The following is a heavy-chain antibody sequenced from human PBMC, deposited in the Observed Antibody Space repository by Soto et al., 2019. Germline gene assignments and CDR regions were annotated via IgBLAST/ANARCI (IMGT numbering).Heavy chain of an antibody. CDR1: GFSLTTSGVG. CDR2: IYGDDDK. J-gene: IGHJ5*01. V-gene: IGHV2-5*02. Sequence: QITLNESGPALVKPTQTLTLTCTFSGFSLTTSGVGVHWIRQSPGKALECLAVIYGDDDKRYNPSLETRPTITKDTSKNQMVLKMTNMDPVDTATYFWAPNHSDSTNWDSRDDGFDSWGQGTLVTVSS. CDR3: APNHSDSTNWDSRDDGFDS. D-gene: IGHD6-13*01.